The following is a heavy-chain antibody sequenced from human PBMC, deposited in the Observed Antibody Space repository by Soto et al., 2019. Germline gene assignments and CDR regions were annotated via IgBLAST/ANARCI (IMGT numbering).Heavy chain of an antibody. V-gene: IGHV3-74*01. J-gene: IGHJ4*02. CDR2: INFDGGST. CDR3: ARAAFLDH. D-gene: IGHD3-3*01. Sequence: EVQLVESGGGSVQPGGSLRLSCAASGFTFSNYWMHWVRQAPGKGLVWVSRINFDGGSTSYADSVKGRFTISRDNAKNTLYLQMNSLRAEDTAVYYCARAAFLDHWGQGTLVTVSS. CDR1: GFTFSNYW.